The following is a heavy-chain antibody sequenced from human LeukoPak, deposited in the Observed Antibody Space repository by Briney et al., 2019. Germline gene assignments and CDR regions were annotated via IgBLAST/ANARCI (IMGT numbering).Heavy chain of an antibody. CDR3: ALIPGGSWAFDY. CDR1: EYTFSVYH. V-gene: IGHV1-2*02. J-gene: IGHJ4*02. Sequence: ASVKVSCKASEYTFSVYHIHWVRQAPGQGLEWMAWIKPGSGDTNYAQKFQGRVTMTMDTSISTAYMEVSSLRSDDTAVYYWALIPGGSWAFDYWGQGTLVTVSS. D-gene: IGHD6-13*01. CDR2: IKPGSGDT.